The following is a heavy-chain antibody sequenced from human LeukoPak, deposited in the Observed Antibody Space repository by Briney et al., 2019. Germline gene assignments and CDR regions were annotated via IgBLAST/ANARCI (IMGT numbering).Heavy chain of an antibody. J-gene: IGHJ5*02. CDR1: GGSISSYY. CDR2: IYYSGST. V-gene: IGHV4-59*01. D-gene: IGHD1-1*01. Sequence: SETLSLTCTVSGGSISSYYWSWIRQPPGKGLEWIGYIYYSGSTNYNPSLKSRVTLSVDTSKDQFSLKVSSATAADTAVYYCARHGTTGANLNWFDPWGQGTLVTVSS. CDR3: ARHGTTGANLNWFDP.